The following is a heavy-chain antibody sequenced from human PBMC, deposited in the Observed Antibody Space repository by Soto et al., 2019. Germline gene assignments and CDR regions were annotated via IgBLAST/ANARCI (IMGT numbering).Heavy chain of an antibody. CDR1: GGSISSYY. Sequence: SETLSLTCTVSGGSISSYYWSWIRQPPGKGLEWIGYIYYSGSTNYNPSLKSRVTISVDTSKNQFSLKLSSVTAADTAVYYCGRVLVVPAAIPPYYYYMDVGGKGTTVTVSS. CDR2: IYYSGST. J-gene: IGHJ6*03. V-gene: IGHV4-59*01. CDR3: GRVLVVPAAIPPYYYYMDV. D-gene: IGHD2-2*01.